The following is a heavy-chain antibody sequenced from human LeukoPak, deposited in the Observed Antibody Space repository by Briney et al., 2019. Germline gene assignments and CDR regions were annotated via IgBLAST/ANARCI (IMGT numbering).Heavy chain of an antibody. V-gene: IGHV4-59*08. CDR3: ARMIDYFDY. D-gene: IGHD3-22*01. Sequence: SETLSLTCTVSGGSISNYYWAWIRQPPGKGLEWIGYIYYSGSTNYNPSLKSRVTISVDTSKNQFSLKLSSVTAADTAVYYCARMIDYFDYWGQGTLVTVSS. CDR2: IYYSGST. J-gene: IGHJ4*02. CDR1: GGSISNYY.